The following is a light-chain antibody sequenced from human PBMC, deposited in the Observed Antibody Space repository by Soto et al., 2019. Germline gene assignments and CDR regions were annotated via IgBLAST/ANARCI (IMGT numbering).Light chain of an antibody. Sequence: EIVLTQSPGSLSLSPGERATLSCRASQSVDSSFFAWYQQKPGQAPRLLIYGASNRATGIPDRFSGSGSGTDFTLTISRLEPEHFAVYYCQQYVSSETFGQGTKVESK. CDR2: GAS. V-gene: IGKV3-20*01. CDR1: QSVDSSF. CDR3: QQYVSSET. J-gene: IGKJ1*01.